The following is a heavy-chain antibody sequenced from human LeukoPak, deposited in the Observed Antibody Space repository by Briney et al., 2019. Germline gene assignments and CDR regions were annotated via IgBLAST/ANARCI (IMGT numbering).Heavy chain of an antibody. CDR3: VRIEYSSSIDY. CDR2: IYTSGST. J-gene: IGHJ4*02. V-gene: IGHV4-61*02. CDR1: GNSISSGDNY. D-gene: IGHD6-6*01. Sequence: PSQTLSLTCTVSGNSISSGDNYWSWIRQPAGKGLEWIGRIYTSGSTNYNPSLKSRVTISVDTSKNQFSLKLTSVTAADTAVYYCVRIEYSSSIDYWGQGTLVTVSS.